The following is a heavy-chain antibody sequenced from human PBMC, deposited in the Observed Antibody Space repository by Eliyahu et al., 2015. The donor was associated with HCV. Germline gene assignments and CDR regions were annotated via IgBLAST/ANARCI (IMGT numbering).Heavy chain of an antibody. CDR3: SGGFGGGAHLHV. J-gene: IGHJ4*02. D-gene: IGHD3-16*01. Sequence: SGYTFTTFYIHWVRQAPGQGLEWMGIINPSGGSPTYAQKFQGRITMTRDTSTSTVYMELSSLRSEDTAVYYFSGGFGGGAHLHVWGQGTLVTVSS. CDR1: GYTFTTFY. V-gene: IGHV1-46*01. CDR2: INPSGGSP.